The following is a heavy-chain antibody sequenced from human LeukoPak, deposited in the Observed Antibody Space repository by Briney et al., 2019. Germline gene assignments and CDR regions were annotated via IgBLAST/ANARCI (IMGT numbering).Heavy chain of an antibody. CDR1: GFTFSSYS. Sequence: PGGSLRLSCAASGFTFSSYSMNWVRQAPGKGLEWVLYISSSSSTIYYADSVKGRFTISRDSAQNSLYLQMNSLRAEDTAVYYCARVLSVFVGSSFDAFDIWGQGTMVTVSS. CDR3: ARVLSVFVGSSFDAFDI. V-gene: IGHV3-48*01. J-gene: IGHJ3*02. CDR2: ISSSSSTI. D-gene: IGHD6-6*01.